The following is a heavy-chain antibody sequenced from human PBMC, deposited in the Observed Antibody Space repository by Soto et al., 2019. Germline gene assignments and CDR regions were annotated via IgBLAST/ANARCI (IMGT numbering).Heavy chain of an antibody. V-gene: IGHV4-39*01. CDR3: VSQRTTVIAQAYCAY. D-gene: IGHD4-4*01. Sequence: PGETLSLTCTVSGVSFTNSSYYWGWMREAGGKGLEWIGSVYCRGRCYAKSSVKSRVTISVDTSKNQFSMNLTSANATDTDVYFCVSQRTTVIAQAYCAYGGPGALVNV. J-gene: IGHJ4*02. CDR2: VYCRGRC. CDR1: GVSFTNSSYY.